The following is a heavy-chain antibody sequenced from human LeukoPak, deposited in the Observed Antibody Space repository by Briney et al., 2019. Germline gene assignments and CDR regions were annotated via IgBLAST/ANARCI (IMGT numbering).Heavy chain of an antibody. Sequence: GGSLRLSCAASGFTFSSYSMNWVRQAPGKGLEWVSYISSSSSTIYYADSVKGRFTISRDNAKNSLYLQMNGLRDEDTAVYYCAREGAMIVDYWGQGTLVTVSS. CDR3: AREGAMIVDY. V-gene: IGHV3-48*02. CDR2: ISSSSSTI. J-gene: IGHJ4*02. D-gene: IGHD3-22*01. CDR1: GFTFSSYS.